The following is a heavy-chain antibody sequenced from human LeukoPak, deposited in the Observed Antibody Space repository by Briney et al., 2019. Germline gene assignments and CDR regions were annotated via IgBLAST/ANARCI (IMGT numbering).Heavy chain of an antibody. CDR1: GFTFSSYG. CDR3: ARDGDLTGIWSRYGDAFDI. CDR2: IRYDGSNK. D-gene: IGHD3-3*01. V-gene: IGHV3-30*02. Sequence: GGSLRLSCAASGFTFSSYGMHWVRQAPGKGLEWVAFIRYDGSNKYYADSVKGRFTISRDNAKNSLYLQMNSLRAEDTAVYYCARDGDLTGIWSRYGDAFDIWGQGTMVTVSS. J-gene: IGHJ3*02.